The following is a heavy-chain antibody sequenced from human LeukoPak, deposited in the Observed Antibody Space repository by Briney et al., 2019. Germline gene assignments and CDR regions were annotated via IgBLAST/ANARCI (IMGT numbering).Heavy chain of an antibody. D-gene: IGHD3-10*01. CDR3: ARDYGSGSYYSPNWFDP. Sequence: SETLSLTCTVSGGSISSYYWSWIRQPAGKGLEWIGRIYTSGSTNYNPSLKSRVTMSVDTSKNQFSLKLSSVTAADTAVYYCARDYGSGSYYSPNWFDPWGQGTLVTVSP. CDR2: IYTSGST. J-gene: IGHJ5*02. V-gene: IGHV4-4*07. CDR1: GGSISSYY.